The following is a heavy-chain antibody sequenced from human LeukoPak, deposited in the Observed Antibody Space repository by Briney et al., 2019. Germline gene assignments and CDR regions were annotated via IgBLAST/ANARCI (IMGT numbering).Heavy chain of an antibody. CDR3: ARDLNFLMVYAIGYFDL. V-gene: IGHV3-48*01. CDR2: ISSSSSTI. D-gene: IGHD2-8*01. CDR1: GFTFSSYS. Sequence: PGGSLRLSCAASGFTFSSYSMNWVRQAPGKGLEWVSYISSSSSTIYYADSVKGRFTISRDNAKNSLYLQMNSLRAEDTAVYYCARDLNFLMVYAIGYFDLWGRGTLVTVSS. J-gene: IGHJ2*01.